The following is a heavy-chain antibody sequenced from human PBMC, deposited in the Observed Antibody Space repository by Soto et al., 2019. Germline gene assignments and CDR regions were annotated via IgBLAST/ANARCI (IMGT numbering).Heavy chain of an antibody. J-gene: IGHJ4*02. CDR1: GCTLSSYA. V-gene: IGHV3-23*01. D-gene: IGHD2-15*01. Sequence: PGGSLRLSCAASGCTLSSYAMSWVRQPPGKGLEWVSAISGSGGSTYYADSVKGRFTIARDNSKNTLYLQMNSLRAEDTAVYYCAKEYCCGGSCYYPILPTSPFDYWGQGTLVPVS. CDR2: ISGSGGST. CDR3: AKEYCCGGSCYYPILPTSPFDY.